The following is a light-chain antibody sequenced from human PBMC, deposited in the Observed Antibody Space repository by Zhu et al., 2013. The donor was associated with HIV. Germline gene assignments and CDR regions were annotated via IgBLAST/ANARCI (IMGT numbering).Light chain of an antibody. CDR3: QHYGSSSIT. Sequence: EVVMTQSPATLSVSPGERATLSCRASQTVSSNLAWYQQKPGQAPRLLIYGASTRATGIPARFSGSGSGTDFTLTISRLEPEDFAVYYCQHYGSSSITFGQGTRLEIK. V-gene: IGKV3-15*01. J-gene: IGKJ5*01. CDR2: GAS. CDR1: QTVSSN.